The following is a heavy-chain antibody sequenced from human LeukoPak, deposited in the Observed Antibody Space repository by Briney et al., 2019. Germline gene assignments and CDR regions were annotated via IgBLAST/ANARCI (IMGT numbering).Heavy chain of an antibody. J-gene: IGHJ3*02. D-gene: IGHD5-18*01. Sequence: GGTLRLSCAASGFTFSSSGMSWVRQAPGKGLEWVSSITYSGGSTYYADSVKGRFTISRDNSKNTLYLQMNSLRAEDTAVYYCARARSSYGYGDAFDIWGQGTMVTVSS. V-gene: IGHV3-23*01. CDR1: GFTFSSSG. CDR3: ARARSSYGYGDAFDI. CDR2: ITYSGGST.